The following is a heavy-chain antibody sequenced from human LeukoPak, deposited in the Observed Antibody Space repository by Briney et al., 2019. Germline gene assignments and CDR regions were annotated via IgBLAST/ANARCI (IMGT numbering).Heavy chain of an antibody. D-gene: IGHD6-13*01. CDR3: ARDGSNSDFDY. CDR2: ISANGGST. V-gene: IGHV3-64*01. Sequence: PGGSLRLSCAASGFTFSGYPMHWVRQAPGKGLEYLSGISANGGSTYYANSVKGRFTISRDNSKNTLYLQMGSLRPEDMAVYYCARDGSNSDFDYWGQGTLVTVSS. CDR1: GFTFSGYP. J-gene: IGHJ4*02.